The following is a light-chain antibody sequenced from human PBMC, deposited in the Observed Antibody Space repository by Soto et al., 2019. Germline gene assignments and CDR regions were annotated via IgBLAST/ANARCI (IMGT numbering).Light chain of an antibody. CDR1: QSVSSSY. V-gene: IGKV3-20*01. Sequence: EIVLTQSPGTLSLSPGERATLSCRASQSVSSSYLAWYQQKPGQAPRLLIYGASSRAIGIPDRFSGSGSGTDLTLTISRLEPEDFALYYCQQYGSSPLTFGGGTKVEIK. CDR3: QQYGSSPLT. J-gene: IGKJ4*01. CDR2: GAS.